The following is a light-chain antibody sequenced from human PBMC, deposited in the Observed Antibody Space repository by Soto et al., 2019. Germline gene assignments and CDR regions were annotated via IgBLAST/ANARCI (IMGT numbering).Light chain of an antibody. CDR3: QAYDYSLTASV. V-gene: IGLV2-14*01. J-gene: IGLJ3*02. Sequence: QSALTQPASVSGSPGQSISISCTGTISDFGGYNYVSWYQQHPGKTPKLLIYEVTNRPSGVPERFSGSKSGTSASLAITGLQAEDEADYYCQAYDYSLTASVFGGGTKVTVL. CDR2: EVT. CDR1: ISDFGGYNY.